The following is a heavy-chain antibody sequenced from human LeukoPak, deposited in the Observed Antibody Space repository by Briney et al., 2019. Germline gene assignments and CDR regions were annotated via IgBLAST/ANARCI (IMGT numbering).Heavy chain of an antibody. Sequence: PPETLSLTCTVSGGPISSYYWSWIRQPPGKELEWIGYIFYSGSTTYNPSLKSRVTISVDTSKNQFSLKLSSVTAADTAVYYCARDHSGSYYRYFDYWGQGTLVTVSS. V-gene: IGHV4-59*01. J-gene: IGHJ4*02. CDR3: ARDHSGSYYRYFDY. CDR1: GGPISSYY. D-gene: IGHD1-26*01. CDR2: IFYSGST.